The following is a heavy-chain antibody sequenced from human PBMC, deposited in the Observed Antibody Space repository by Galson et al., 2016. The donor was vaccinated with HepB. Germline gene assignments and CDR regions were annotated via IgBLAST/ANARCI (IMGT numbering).Heavy chain of an antibody. J-gene: IGHJ3*01. CDR2: ISYDGSYS. CDR1: GFSFSTYA. D-gene: IGHD3-10*01. Sequence: SLRLSCAASGFSFSTYAMHWVRQAPGKGLEWVALISYDGSYSSYADSVKSRFTISRDNSKKTLYLQMNSLRAEDTAVYYCAKVPSMVRGFGGQGTMVTVSS. CDR3: AKVPSMVRGF. V-gene: IGHV3-30*18.